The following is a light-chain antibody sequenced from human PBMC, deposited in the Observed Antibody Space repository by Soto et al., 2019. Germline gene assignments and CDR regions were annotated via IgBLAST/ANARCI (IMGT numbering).Light chain of an antibody. V-gene: IGKV3-15*01. J-gene: IGKJ1*01. CDR3: QQYNNWPPWT. Sequence: EIVMTQSPATLSVSPGERATLSCRASQSVSGNLAWYQQKPGQAPRLLIYGASTRATGIPARFSGSGSGTEFTLTISTLQSEDFAVYYCQQYNNWPPWTFGQGTKVEIK. CDR2: GAS. CDR1: QSVSGN.